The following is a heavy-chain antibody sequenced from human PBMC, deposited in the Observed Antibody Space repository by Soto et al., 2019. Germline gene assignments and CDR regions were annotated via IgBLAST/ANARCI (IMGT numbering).Heavy chain of an antibody. CDR1: GYTFTSYG. V-gene: IGHV1-18*01. D-gene: IGHD1-1*01. CDR3: ARGRYGDY. Sequence: QVHLVQSGAEVKKPGASVKVSCKGSGYTFTSYGITWVRQAPGQGLEWMGWISAHNGNTEYAQKLQGRVTVTRDTSTCTAYMELRSLRSDDTAVYYCARGRYGDYWGQGALVTVSS. J-gene: IGHJ4*02. CDR2: ISAHNGNT.